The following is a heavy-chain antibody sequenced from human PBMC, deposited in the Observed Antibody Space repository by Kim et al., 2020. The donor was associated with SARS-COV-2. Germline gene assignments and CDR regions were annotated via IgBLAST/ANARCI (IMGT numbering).Heavy chain of an antibody. Sequence: GGSLRHSCAASGFTFSSSPMTWVRQAPGRGLEWVSSIGGSVESTFYAVSVKGRFTISRDNSKHTLYLQMNSLRADDTAVYYCARGGVTIFGAVIMGYYY. CDR2: IGGSVEST. J-gene: IGHJ6*03. CDR1: GFTFSSSP. D-gene: IGHD3-3*01. CDR3: ARGGVTIFGAVIMGYYY. V-gene: IGHV3-23*01.